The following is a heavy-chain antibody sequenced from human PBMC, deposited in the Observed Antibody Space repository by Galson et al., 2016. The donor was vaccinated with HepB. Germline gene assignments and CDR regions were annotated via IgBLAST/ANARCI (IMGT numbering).Heavy chain of an antibody. D-gene: IGHD2-2*01. V-gene: IGHV3-23*01. CDR3: AKRKDDCTRTSCLDY. CDR2: ITGSGVGT. J-gene: IGHJ4*02. Sequence: SLRLSCAASGFTFSSFPMAWVRQAPGKGLEWVSPITGSGVGTYYADSVRGRFTISRDNSKNTLYLQMNSLRTEDAAIYYCAKRKDDCTRTSCLDYWGQGTLVTVSS. CDR1: GFTFSSFP.